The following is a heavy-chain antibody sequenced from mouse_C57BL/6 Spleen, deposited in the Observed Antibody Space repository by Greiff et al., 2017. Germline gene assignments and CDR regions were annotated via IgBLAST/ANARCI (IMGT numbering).Heavy chain of an antibody. Sequence: EVQLQQSGPELVKPGASVKISCKASGYTFTDYYMNWVKQSHGKSLEWIGDINPNNGGTSYNQKFKGKATLTVDKSSSTAYMELRSLTSEDSAVYYCARGGAWDGFAYWGQGTLVTVSA. D-gene: IGHD4-1*01. CDR2: INPNNGGT. CDR3: ARGGAWDGFAY. V-gene: IGHV1-26*01. CDR1: GYTFTDYY. J-gene: IGHJ3*01.